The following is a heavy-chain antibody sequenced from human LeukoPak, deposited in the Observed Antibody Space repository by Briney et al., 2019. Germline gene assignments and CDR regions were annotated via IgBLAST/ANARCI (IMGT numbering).Heavy chain of an antibody. Sequence: PGGSLRLSCAASGFTFSSYAMSWVRQARGKGLEWASAISGSGVNTYYADSVKGRFTISRDNSKNTLYLQMNSLRAEDTAVYFCAKDGDLGYCSGGSCYSAYWGQGTLVTVSS. V-gene: IGHV3-23*01. J-gene: IGHJ4*02. CDR1: GFTFSSYA. CDR2: ISGSGVNT. CDR3: AKDGDLGYCSGGSCYSAY. D-gene: IGHD2-15*01.